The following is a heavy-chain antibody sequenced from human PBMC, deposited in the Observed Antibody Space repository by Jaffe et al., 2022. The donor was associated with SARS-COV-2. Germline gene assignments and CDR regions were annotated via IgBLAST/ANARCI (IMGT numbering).Heavy chain of an antibody. Sequence: QVQLQQWGAGLLKPSETLSLTCAVYGGSFSGYYWSWIRQPPGKGLEWIGEINHSGSTNYNPSLKSRVTISVDTSKNQFSLKLSSVTAADTAVYYCARASGVPAAIRDGPYYMDVWGKGTTVTVSS. CDR2: INHSGST. D-gene: IGHD2-2*02. CDR1: GGSFSGYY. V-gene: IGHV4-34*01. CDR3: ARASGVPAAIRDGPYYMDV. J-gene: IGHJ6*03.